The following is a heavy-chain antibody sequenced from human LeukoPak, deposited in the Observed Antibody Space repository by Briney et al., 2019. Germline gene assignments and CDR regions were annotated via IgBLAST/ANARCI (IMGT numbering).Heavy chain of an antibody. CDR2: IYTSGST. V-gene: IGHV4-4*07. Sequence: PSETLSLTCTVSGGSISSYYWSWIRQPAGKGLEWIGRIYTSGSTNYNPSLKSRVTMSVDTSKNQFSLKLSSVTAADTAVYYCASSYSSSSSYYYYYMDVWGKGTTVTVSS. CDR1: GGSISSYY. CDR3: ASSYSSSSSYYYYYMDV. D-gene: IGHD6-6*01. J-gene: IGHJ6*03.